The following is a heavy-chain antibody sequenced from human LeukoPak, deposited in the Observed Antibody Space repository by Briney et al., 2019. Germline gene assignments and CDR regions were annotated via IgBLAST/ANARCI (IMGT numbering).Heavy chain of an antibody. D-gene: IGHD4-17*01. J-gene: IGHJ4*02. CDR3: ARHPGGTVIDY. Sequence: SETLSLTCAVYGGSFSGYYWSWIRQPPGKGLEWIGEINHSGSTNYNPSLKSRVTISVDTSKNQFSLKLSSVTAADTAVYYCARHPGGTVIDYWGQGTLVTVSS. V-gene: IGHV4-34*01. CDR1: GGSFSGYY. CDR2: INHSGST.